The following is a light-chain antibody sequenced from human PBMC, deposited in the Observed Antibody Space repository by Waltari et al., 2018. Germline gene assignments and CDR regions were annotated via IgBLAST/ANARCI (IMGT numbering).Light chain of an antibody. J-gene: IGKJ1*01. V-gene: IGKV1-8*01. CDR3: QQYHDYPWT. CDR2: AAS. Sequence: IQMTQSPSSLSASIGDRVTISCRASQGVSTYLAWYQQNPGKAPSLLIHAASTLQSGVPSRFSGSGTGTDFTLTITCLQSEDFATYYCQQYHDYPWTFGQGTKVDI. CDR1: QGVSTY.